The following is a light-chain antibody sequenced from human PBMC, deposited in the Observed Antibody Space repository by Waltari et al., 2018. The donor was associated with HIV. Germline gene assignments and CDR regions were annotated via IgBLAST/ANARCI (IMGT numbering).Light chain of an antibody. CDR1: TLPKQY. CDR3: QSSDISGNYWV. Sequence: SYGLTQPPSVSVSPGQTATITCSGDTLPKQYGYWYQQKPGHAPVMVIYKDRERPSGIPERFSGSSSATTATWTISGVQPEDEADYYCQSSDISGNYWVLGGGTKLTVL. J-gene: IGLJ2*01. V-gene: IGLV3-25*03. CDR2: KDR.